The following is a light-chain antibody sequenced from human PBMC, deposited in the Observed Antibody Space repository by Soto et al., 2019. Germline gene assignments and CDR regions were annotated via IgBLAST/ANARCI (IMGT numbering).Light chain of an antibody. J-gene: IGKJ3*01. Sequence: DIVMTQSPDSLAVSLGERATINCKSSQTILYNSNNKNYLAWYQRKPGQPPKLLIYWASTRESGVPDRFSGSGSVTDFTLTISSLQAEDVAVYYCQQYYTTPGTFGPGTKVDIK. V-gene: IGKV4-1*01. CDR1: QTILYNSNNKNY. CDR2: WAS. CDR3: QQYYTTPGT.